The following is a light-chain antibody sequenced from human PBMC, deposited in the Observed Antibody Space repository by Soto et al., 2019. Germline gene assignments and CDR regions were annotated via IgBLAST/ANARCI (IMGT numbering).Light chain of an antibody. V-gene: IGKV1-39*01. CDR1: QSISSY. J-gene: IGKJ1*01. Sequence: DIQMTQSPSSLYASVGDSVTITCRASQSISSYLNWYQQKPGKAPKLLIYAASSLQSGVPSRFSGSGSGTDFTLTISSLQPEDFATYYCQQSYSTPWTFGQGTKVDI. CDR3: QQSYSTPWT. CDR2: AAS.